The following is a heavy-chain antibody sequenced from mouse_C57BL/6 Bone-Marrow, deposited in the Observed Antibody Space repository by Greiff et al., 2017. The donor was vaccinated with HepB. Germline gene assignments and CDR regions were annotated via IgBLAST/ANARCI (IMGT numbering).Heavy chain of an antibody. CDR2: INPSSGYT. V-gene: IGHV1-7*01. D-gene: IGHD2-12*01. J-gene: IGHJ2*01. CDR1: GYTFTRYL. CDR3: ARSFYRTFDY. Sequence: QVHVKQSGAELAKPGASVKLSCKASGYTFTRYLMHWVKQRPGPGLEWIGYINPSSGYTKYNQKFKDKATLTADKSSSTAYMQLSSLTYEDYAVYYGARSFYRTFDYWGQGTTLTVSS.